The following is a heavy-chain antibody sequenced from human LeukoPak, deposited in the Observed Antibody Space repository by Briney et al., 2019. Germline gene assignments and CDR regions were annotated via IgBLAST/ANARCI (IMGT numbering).Heavy chain of an antibody. CDR1: GFTVSSYY. Sequence: GGALRLSCAASGFTVSSYYMTWVRQAPGKGREWVSVIYSGGSTYYADSVKGRVAISRDNSKNTVFLQMNSVRAEDTAVYYCARSYSNHLFGMDVWGQGTAVTVSS. V-gene: IGHV3-66*01. CDR2: IYSGGST. J-gene: IGHJ6*02. D-gene: IGHD4-11*01. CDR3: ARSYSNHLFGMDV.